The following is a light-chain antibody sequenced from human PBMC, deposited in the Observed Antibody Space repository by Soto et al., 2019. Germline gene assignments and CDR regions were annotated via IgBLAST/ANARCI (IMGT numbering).Light chain of an antibody. CDR1: QSVLYSSTNKNY. V-gene: IGKV4-1*01. CDR2: RAS. Sequence: DIVVTHSPDSLAVSLGERATINCKSSQSVLYSSTNKNYLAWYQQKPGQPPQLLIDRASTRESGVPDRLSGSGSGTDFTLTISSLQAEDVAIYYCQQYYSTPWTFGQGTKVDFK. J-gene: IGKJ1*01. CDR3: QQYYSTPWT.